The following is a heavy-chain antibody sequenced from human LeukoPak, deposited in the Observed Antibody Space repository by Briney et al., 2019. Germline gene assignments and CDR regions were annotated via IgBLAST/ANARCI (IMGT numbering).Heavy chain of an antibody. CDR3: AKRTRDAFDI. J-gene: IGHJ3*02. CDR1: GFTFRSYA. V-gene: IGHV3-23*01. CDR2: ISGSGGST. D-gene: IGHD3/OR15-3a*01. Sequence: GGSLRLSCAASGFTFRSYAMSGVRRAPGKGLEGVSAISGSGGSTYYADSVKGRFNITRDNSKNTLYVQMNSLRAEDTALYYSAKRTRDAFDIWGQGTMVTVSS.